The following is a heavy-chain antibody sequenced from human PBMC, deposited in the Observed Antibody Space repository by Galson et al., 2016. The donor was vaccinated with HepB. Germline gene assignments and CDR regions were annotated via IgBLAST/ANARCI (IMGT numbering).Heavy chain of an antibody. D-gene: IGHD4-17*01. Sequence: TLSLTCGVSGDSIISGGYHWTWIRQHPGKGLEWIGYMSYRGNTYYNPSLKTRVSISIDTSKNQFSLKLNSATAADTAVYYCAREGEHYGDFFRRYYHYGMDIWGQGTTVTVSS. J-gene: IGHJ6*02. CDR2: MSYRGNT. V-gene: IGHV4-31*11. CDR1: GDSIISGGYH. CDR3: AREGEHYGDFFRRYYHYGMDI.